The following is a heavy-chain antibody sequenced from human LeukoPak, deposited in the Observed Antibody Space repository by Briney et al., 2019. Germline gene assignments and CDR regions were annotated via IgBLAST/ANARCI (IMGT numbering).Heavy chain of an antibody. CDR3: VRSLWFGELCWFDP. J-gene: IGHJ5*02. Sequence: ASVKVSCKASGYTFTGYYMHWVRQAPGQGLEWMGWINPNSGGTNYAQKFQGRVTMTRDTSISTAYMELSRLRSDDTAVYYCVRSLWFGELCWFDPWGQGTLVTVSS. D-gene: IGHD3-10*01. CDR1: GYTFTGYY. V-gene: IGHV1-2*02. CDR2: INPNSGGT.